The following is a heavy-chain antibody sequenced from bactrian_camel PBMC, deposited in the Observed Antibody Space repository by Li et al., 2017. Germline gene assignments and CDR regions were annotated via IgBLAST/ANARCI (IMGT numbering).Heavy chain of an antibody. Sequence: HVQLVESGGGSVQAGGSLTLTCMVSEFKICMAWFRQIPDKEREAVAGIESDGSTSYANSVKGRFTISRDNAKNTLFLHLNNLKTEDTAMYYCANRGTNWCFDYWGQGTQVTVS. CDR1: EFKIC. J-gene: IGHJ6*01. CDR3: ANRGTNWCFDY. V-gene: IGHV3S55*01. D-gene: IGHD7*01. CDR2: IESDGST.